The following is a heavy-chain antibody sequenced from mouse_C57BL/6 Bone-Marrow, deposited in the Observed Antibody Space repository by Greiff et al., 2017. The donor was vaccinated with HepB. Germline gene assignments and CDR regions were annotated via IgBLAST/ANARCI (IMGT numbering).Heavy chain of an antibody. V-gene: IGHV1-55*01. D-gene: IGHD1-1*01. Sequence: QVQLQQSGAELVKPGASVKMSCKASGYTFTSYWITWVKQRPGQGLEWIGDIYPGSGSTNYNEKFKSKATLTVDTSSSTAYMQLSSLTSEDSAVYYCARRSRSYRWYFDVWGTGTTVTVSS. CDR2: IYPGSGST. CDR3: ARRSRSYRWYFDV. J-gene: IGHJ1*03. CDR1: GYTFTSYW.